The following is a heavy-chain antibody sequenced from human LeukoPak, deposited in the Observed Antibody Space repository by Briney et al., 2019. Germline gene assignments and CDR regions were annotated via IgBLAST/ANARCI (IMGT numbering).Heavy chain of an antibody. Sequence: GGSLRLSCAASGFTFSSYAMSWVRQASGKGLEWVSAISGSGGSTYYADAVKGRFTISRDNSKNTLYLQMNSLRAEDTAVYYCAKEGNGDYYFDYWGQGTLVTVSS. CDR3: AKEGNGDYYFDY. D-gene: IGHD4-17*01. J-gene: IGHJ4*02. V-gene: IGHV3-23*01. CDR1: GFTFSSYA. CDR2: ISGSGGST.